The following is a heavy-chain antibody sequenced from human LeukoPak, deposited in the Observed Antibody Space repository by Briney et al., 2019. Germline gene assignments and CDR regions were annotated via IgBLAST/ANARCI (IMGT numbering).Heavy chain of an antibody. Sequence: GGSLRLSCAASGFTFDDYAMHWVRHAPGKGLEWVSGISWRSDSVDYADSVKGRFTISRDNAKSSLYLQMNSLRADDTALYYCAKDWSYGGNSWKYFGSWGQGILVTVSS. CDR2: ISWRSDSV. CDR1: GFTFDDYA. J-gene: IGHJ4*02. V-gene: IGHV3-9*01. CDR3: AKDWSYGGNSWKYFGS. D-gene: IGHD4-23*01.